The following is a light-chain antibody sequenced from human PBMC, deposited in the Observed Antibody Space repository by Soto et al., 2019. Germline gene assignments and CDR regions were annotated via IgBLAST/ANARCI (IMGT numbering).Light chain of an antibody. CDR2: GAS. Sequence: EIVLTHSPGTLSLSPGERATVSCRASQSVSSSYLAWYQHKPGQAPRLLISGASNRAAGIPDRFSGSGSGTDFTLTISRLEPEDFAVYYCQQYDNSFTFGGGTKVDIK. CDR3: QQYDNSFT. CDR1: QSVSSSY. J-gene: IGKJ4*01. V-gene: IGKV3-20*01.